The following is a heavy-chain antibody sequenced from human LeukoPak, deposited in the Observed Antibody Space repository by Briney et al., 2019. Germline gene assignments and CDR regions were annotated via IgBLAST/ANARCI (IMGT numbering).Heavy chain of an antibody. D-gene: IGHD3-3*01. CDR1: GFTFSSYW. CDR3: ARAPREWLLGYHFEY. Sequence: GVSLRLSCAASGFTFSSYWMSWVRQAPGKGLEWVANIKHDGSEKYYVGSVKGRFAISRDNGRNSLYLQMNSLRVEDMAVYYCARAPREWLLGYHFEYWGQGTLVTVSS. V-gene: IGHV3-7*01. CDR2: IKHDGSEK. J-gene: IGHJ4*02.